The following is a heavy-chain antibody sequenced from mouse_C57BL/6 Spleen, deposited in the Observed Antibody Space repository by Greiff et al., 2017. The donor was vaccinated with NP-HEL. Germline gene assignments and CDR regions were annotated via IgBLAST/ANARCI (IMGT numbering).Heavy chain of an antibody. CDR2: IYPGDGDT. J-gene: IGHJ2*01. Sequence: VQLQESGPELVKPGASVKISCKASGYAFSSSWMNWVKQRPGKGLEWIGRIYPGDGDTNYNGKFKGKATLTADKSSSTAYMQLSSLTSEDSAVYFCASHEGYFDYWGQGTTLTVSS. V-gene: IGHV1-82*01. CDR3: ASHEGYFDY. CDR1: GYAFSSSW.